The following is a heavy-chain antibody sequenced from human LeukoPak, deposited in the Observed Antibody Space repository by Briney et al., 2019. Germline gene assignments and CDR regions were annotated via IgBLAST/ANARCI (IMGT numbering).Heavy chain of an antibody. D-gene: IGHD3-10*01. CDR1: SGSISSYY. J-gene: IGHJ4*02. CDR3: ARGEGYGEFQI. CDR2: IYYSGST. Sequence: PSETLSLTCTVSSGSISSYYWSWIRQPPGKGLEWIGYIYYSGSTNYNPSLKSRVTISVDTSKNQFSLKLSSVTAADTAVYYCARGEGYGEFQIWGQGTLVTVSS. V-gene: IGHV4-59*01.